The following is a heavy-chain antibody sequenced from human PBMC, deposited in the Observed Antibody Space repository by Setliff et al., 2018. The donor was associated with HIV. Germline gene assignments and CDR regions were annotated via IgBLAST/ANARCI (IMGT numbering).Heavy chain of an antibody. CDR3: ARWPEDDPQR. CDR2: ISTSGTT. D-gene: IGHD2-15*01. J-gene: IGHJ1*01. V-gene: IGHV4-61*09. CDR1: GGSISSGSHF. Sequence: SETLSLTCTVSGGSISSGSHFWGWIRQPAGKGLEWIGHISTSGTTKYNPSLKSRVTISVDTSKKHFSLRLTSVTAADTAVYFCARWPEDDPQRWGQGTLVTVSS.